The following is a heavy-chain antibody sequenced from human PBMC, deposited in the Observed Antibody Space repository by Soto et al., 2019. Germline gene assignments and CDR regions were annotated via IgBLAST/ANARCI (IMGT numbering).Heavy chain of an antibody. CDR3: ARDVGATGFDY. CDR2: IIPIFGTA. Sequence: ASVKVSCKASGVTFSSYAISWVRQAPGQGLEWMGGIIPIFGTANYAQKFQGRVTITADESTSTAYMELSSLRSEDTAVYYCARDVGATGFDYWGQGTLVTVSS. CDR1: GVTFSSYA. V-gene: IGHV1-69*13. J-gene: IGHJ4*02. D-gene: IGHD1-26*01.